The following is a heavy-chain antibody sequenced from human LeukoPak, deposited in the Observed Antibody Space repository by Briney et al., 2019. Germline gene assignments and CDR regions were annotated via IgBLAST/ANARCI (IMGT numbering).Heavy chain of an antibody. CDR2: IYTSGST. CDR1: GGSISSGSYY. D-gene: IGHD6-13*01. Sequence: PSETLSLACTVSGGSISSGSYYWSWIRQPAGKGLEWIGRIYTSGSTNYNPSLKSRVTISVDTSKNQFSLKLSSVTAADTAVYYCARVYYSNSYDYWYFDLWGRGTLVTVSS. CDR3: ARVYYSNSYDYWYFDL. J-gene: IGHJ2*01. V-gene: IGHV4-61*02.